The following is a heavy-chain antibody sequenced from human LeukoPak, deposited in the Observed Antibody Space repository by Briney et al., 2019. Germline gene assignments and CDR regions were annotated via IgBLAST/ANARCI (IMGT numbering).Heavy chain of an antibody. J-gene: IGHJ4*02. CDR3: AREFGIAAYPFDY. CDR2: ISSSSSTI. CDR1: GFIFDDYA. V-gene: IGHV3-48*01. Sequence: GGSLRLSCAVSGFIFDDYAMHWVRQAPGKGLEWVSYISSSSSTIYYADSVKGRFTISRDNAKNSLYLQMNSLRAEDTAVYYCAREFGIAAYPFDYWGQGTLVTVSS. D-gene: IGHD6-13*01.